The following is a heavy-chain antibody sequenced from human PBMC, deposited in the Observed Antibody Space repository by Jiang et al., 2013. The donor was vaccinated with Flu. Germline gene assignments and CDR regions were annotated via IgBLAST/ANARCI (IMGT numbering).Heavy chain of an antibody. CDR3: AREAGNREPAAYSFDS. J-gene: IGHJ4*02. V-gene: IGHV4-61*02. CDR1: GGSISSGGHY. CDR2: IHASGGT. D-gene: IGHD2-2*01. Sequence: GSGLVKPSETLSLTCTVSGGSISSGGHYWSWIRQPAGQGLEYVGRIHASGGTDYNPSLKSRLAVSGDTSKNQFSLTLYSVTAADTAVYYCAREAGNREPAAYSFDSWGQGILVTVSS.